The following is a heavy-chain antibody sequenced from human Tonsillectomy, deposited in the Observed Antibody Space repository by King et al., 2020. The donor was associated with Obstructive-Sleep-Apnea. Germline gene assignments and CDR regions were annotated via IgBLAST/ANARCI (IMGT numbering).Heavy chain of an antibody. CDR3: ATTTLHYYGSGTYGMDV. V-gene: IGHV4-39*07. D-gene: IGHD3-10*01. CDR2: FYYSGST. J-gene: IGHJ6*02. CDR1: GGSISSSLYY. Sequence: LQLQESGPGLVKPSETLSLTCTVSGGSISSSLYYWGCIRQPPGQGLEWIGSFYYSGSTYYNPSLKIRVTISVDTSKNQFSLKLSSVTAADTAVYYCATTTLHYYGSGTYGMDVWGQGTTVTVSS.